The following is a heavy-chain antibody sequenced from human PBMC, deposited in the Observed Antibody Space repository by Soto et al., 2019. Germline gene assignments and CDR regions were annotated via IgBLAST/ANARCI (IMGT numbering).Heavy chain of an antibody. CDR3: ARVRLRGYDILTGYYTIPLNWFDP. J-gene: IGHJ5*02. D-gene: IGHD3-9*01. CDR1: GFTFSSYW. Sequence: GGSLRLSCAASGFTFSSYWMHWVRQAPGKGLVWVSRINSDGSSTSYADSVKGRFTISRGNAKNTLYLQMNSLRAEDTAVYYCARVRLRGYDILTGYYTIPLNWFDPWGQGTLVTVSS. V-gene: IGHV3-74*01. CDR2: INSDGSST.